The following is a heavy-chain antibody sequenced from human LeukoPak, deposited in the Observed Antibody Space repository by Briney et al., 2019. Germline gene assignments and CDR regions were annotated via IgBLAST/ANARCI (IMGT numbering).Heavy chain of an antibody. CDR3: ARWLPRTIAAAPSGWFDP. D-gene: IGHD6-13*01. Sequence: ASVKVSCKFSGYTLTELSKHWVRQAPGKGLEWVGGFDPEDGETIYAQKFQGRDTMTEDTSTDTAYMELSSLRSEDTAVYYRARWLPRTIAAAPSGWFDPWGQGTLVTVSS. J-gene: IGHJ5*02. CDR1: GYTLTELS. CDR2: FDPEDGET. V-gene: IGHV1-24*01.